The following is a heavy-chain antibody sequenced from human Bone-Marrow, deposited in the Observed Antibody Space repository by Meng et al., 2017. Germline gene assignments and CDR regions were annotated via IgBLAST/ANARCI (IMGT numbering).Heavy chain of an antibody. D-gene: IGHD3-16*01. V-gene: IGHV6-1*01. Sequence: QIQLQHSVLVLVKPSQTISLTCAISGDSVSSNSAAWNWLRQSPSRGLEWLGRTYYRSKWYNDCAVSVKSRITINPDTSKNQFSLQLNSVTPEDTAVYYCARQEGAFDYWGQGTLVTVSS. CDR3: ARQEGAFDY. J-gene: IGHJ4*02. CDR2: TYYRSKWYN. CDR1: GDSVSSNSAA.